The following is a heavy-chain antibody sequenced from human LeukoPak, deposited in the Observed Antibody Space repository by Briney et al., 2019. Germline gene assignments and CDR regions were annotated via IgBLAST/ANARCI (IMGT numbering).Heavy chain of an antibody. CDR3: ARSDCRGSGSTQLEY. V-gene: IGHV4-38-2*01. J-gene: IGHJ4*02. D-gene: IGHD3-3*01. CDR1: GYSISIAYY. CDR2: ILRGEST. Sequence: PSETLSLTCAVSGYSISIAYYWGCIRQPPEKGLECIGSILRGESTSYNPSLISRPTISITTPKNQFPLQSTSVPAAPPTDYYCARSDCRGSGSTQLEYWGQGILVTISS.